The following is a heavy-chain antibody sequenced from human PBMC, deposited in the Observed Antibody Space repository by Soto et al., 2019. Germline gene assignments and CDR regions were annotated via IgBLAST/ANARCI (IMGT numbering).Heavy chain of an antibody. CDR3: ARYRNRHQWIDS. CDR2: VSYAGVT. V-gene: IGHV4-59*08. J-gene: IGHJ4*02. CDR1: GGAMNNFY. Sequence: RSLTCSVSGGAMNNFYWTWIRQPPGKGLEWIAHVSYAGVTKYNPSLQSRATISVDTSKSHFSLNLNSVFAADTAIYSCARYRNRHQWIDSWGQGTLVTVSS. D-gene: IGHD6-19*01.